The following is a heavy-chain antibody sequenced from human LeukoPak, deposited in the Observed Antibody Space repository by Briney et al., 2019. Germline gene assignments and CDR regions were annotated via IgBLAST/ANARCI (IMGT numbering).Heavy chain of an antibody. CDR1: GGSISSSSYY. V-gene: IGHV4-61*05. J-gene: IGHJ4*02. D-gene: IGHD3-22*01. CDR3: ARAQKKYYYDSSGYHSRDYFDY. CDR2: IYYSGSS. Sequence: SETLSLTCTVSGGSISSSSYYWGWIRQPPGKGLEWIGHIYYSGSSNYNPSLKSRVTISVDTSKNQFSLKLSSVTAADTAVYYCARAQKKYYYDSSGYHSRDYFDYWGQGTLVTVSS.